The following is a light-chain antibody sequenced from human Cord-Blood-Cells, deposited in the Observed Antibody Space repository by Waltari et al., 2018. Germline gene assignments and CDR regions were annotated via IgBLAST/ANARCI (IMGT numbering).Light chain of an antibody. CDR2: AAS. V-gene: IGKV1-39*01. J-gene: IGKJ1*01. CDR1: QSISSY. CDR3: QQSYSTPRT. Sequence: DIQMTQSPSSLSASVGDRVTITCRASQSISSYLNWYQQKPGKAPKLLIYAASSLQSGFPSRFRGSGSRTDFTLTISSLQPEDFATYYCQQSYSTPRTFGQGTKVEIK.